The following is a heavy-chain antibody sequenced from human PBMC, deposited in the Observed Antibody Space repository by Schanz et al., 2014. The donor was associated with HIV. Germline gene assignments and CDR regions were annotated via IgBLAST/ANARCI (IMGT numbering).Heavy chain of an antibody. CDR2: MNPNSGNT. J-gene: IGHJ3*02. V-gene: IGHV1-8*01. D-gene: IGHD1-26*01. CDR3: ARGIVGATPAFDI. CDR1: GYTFTTYD. Sequence: QVPLVQSGAEVKKPGASVRVSCAASGYTFTTYDINWVRQATGQGLEWMGWMNPNSGNTGYAQKFQGRVTMTRDTSISTAYMELSRLRSDDTAVYYCARGIVGATPAFDIWGQGTMVTVSS.